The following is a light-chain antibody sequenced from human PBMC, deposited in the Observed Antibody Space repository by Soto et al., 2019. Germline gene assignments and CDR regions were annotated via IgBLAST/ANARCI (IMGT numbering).Light chain of an antibody. CDR1: QSISSW. CDR3: QQSYTTPIT. Sequence: IQMTQSHSTLSASVGDRVTITCRASQSISSWLAWYQQKPGKAPKLLVYAASSLQSGVPSRFTGSGSGTDFTLTISSLQPEDFATYFCQQSYTTPITFGQGTRLEIK. CDR2: AAS. J-gene: IGKJ5*01. V-gene: IGKV1-39*01.